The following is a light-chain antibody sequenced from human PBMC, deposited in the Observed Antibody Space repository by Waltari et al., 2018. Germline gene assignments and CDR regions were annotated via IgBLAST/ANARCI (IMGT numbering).Light chain of an antibody. J-gene: IGLJ1*01. V-gene: IGLV2-23*02. CDR3: CSYAGRGTYV. CDR2: EVF. Sequence: QSALTQPASVSGTPGQSITISCSGTTSVVGSYALVSWYQQHPGEAPKLLICEVFPRPPDTSSRFSGAKSGSTASLTISGLQPEDEADYYCCSYAGRGTYVFGSGTKVTVL. CDR1: TSVVGSYAL.